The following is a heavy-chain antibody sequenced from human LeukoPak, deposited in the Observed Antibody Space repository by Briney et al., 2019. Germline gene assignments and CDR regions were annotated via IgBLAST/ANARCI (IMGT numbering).Heavy chain of an antibody. J-gene: IGHJ6*02. CDR2: IFYSGST. Sequence: PSETLSLTCTVSGGSVSSGSYYWSWIRQPPGKGLECIGYIFYSGSTNYNPSLKSRVTISVDTSKNQFSLKLTSVTAADTAVYYCARDRKELHSSSWYVGYYGMDVWGQGTTVTVSS. CDR1: GGSVSSGSYY. CDR3: ARDRKELHSSSWYVGYYGMDV. V-gene: IGHV4-61*01. D-gene: IGHD6-13*01.